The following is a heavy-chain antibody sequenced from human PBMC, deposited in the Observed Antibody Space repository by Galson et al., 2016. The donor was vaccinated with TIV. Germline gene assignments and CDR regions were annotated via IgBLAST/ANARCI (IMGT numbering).Heavy chain of an antibody. V-gene: IGHV3-21*01. CDR1: GFTFSSYS. Sequence: SLRLSCAASGFTFSSYSMNWVRQAPGKGLEWVSSISSSSSYIYYADSVKGRFTISRDNAKNSLYLQMNSLRAEDTAVYYCASRYCSGGSCYTYFDYWGQGTLVSVFS. CDR2: ISSSSSYI. CDR3: ASRYCSGGSCYTYFDY. D-gene: IGHD2-15*01. J-gene: IGHJ4*02.